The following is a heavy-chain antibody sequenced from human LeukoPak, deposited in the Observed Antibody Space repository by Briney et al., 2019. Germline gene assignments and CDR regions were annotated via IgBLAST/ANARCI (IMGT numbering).Heavy chain of an antibody. J-gene: IGHJ4*02. V-gene: IGHV1-18*01. CDR1: GGTFSSYA. CDR3: ARSRTYYYDSSGYYLGFPYDY. D-gene: IGHD3-22*01. Sequence: AASVKVSCKASGGTFSSYAISWVRQAPGQGLEWMGWVSAYNGNTNYAQKLQGRVTMTTDTSTSTAYMELRSLRSDDTAVYYCARSRTYYYDSSGYYLGFPYDYWGQGTLVTVSS. CDR2: VSAYNGNT.